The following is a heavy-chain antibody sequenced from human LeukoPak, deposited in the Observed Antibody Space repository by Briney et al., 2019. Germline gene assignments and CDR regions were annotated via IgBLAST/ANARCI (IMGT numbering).Heavy chain of an antibody. J-gene: IGHJ4*02. V-gene: IGHV1-18*01. D-gene: IGHD3-3*01. CDR3: ARDAEPWSGSLYPGFYYFDY. CDR1: GGTFSSYA. CDR2: ISAYNGNT. Sequence: GASVKVSCKASGGTFSSYAISWVRQAPGQGLEWMGWISAYNGNTNYAQKLQGRVTMTTDTSTSTAYMELRSLRSDDTAVYYCARDAEPWSGSLYPGFYYFDYWGQGTLVTVSS.